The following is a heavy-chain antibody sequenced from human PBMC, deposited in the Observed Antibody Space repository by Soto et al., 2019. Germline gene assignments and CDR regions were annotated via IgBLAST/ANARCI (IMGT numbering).Heavy chain of an antibody. CDR3: ARVMRSHYYDSSGYFDD. D-gene: IGHD3-22*01. CDR2: IIPIFGTA. Sequence: SVKVSCKASGGTFSSYAISWVRQAPGQGLEWMGGIIPIFGTANYAQKFQGRVTITADESTSTAYMELSSLRSEDTAVYYCARVMRSHYYDSSGYFDDWGQGTLVTVSS. CDR1: GGTFSSYA. J-gene: IGHJ4*02. V-gene: IGHV1-69*13.